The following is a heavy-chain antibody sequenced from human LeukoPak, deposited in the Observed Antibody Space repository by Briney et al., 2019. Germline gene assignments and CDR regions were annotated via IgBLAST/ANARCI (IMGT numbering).Heavy chain of an antibody. CDR3: AGSLGELSFPFDY. Sequence: SETLSLTCTVSRGSISSGSYYWSWIRQPAGKGLEWIGRIYTSGSTNYNPSLKSRVTISVDTSKNQFSLKLSSVTAADTAVYYCAGSLGELSFPFDYWGQGTLVTVSS. CDR2: IYTSGST. J-gene: IGHJ4*02. D-gene: IGHD3-16*02. V-gene: IGHV4-61*02. CDR1: RGSISSGSYY.